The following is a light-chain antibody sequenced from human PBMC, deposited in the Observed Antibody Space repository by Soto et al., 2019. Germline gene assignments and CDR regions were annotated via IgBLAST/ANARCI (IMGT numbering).Light chain of an antibody. CDR1: QSISTS. CDR3: QHYKSYAQT. J-gene: IGKJ1*01. V-gene: IGKV1-5*01. Sequence: DIQMNQSPSTLSASVGDRVTITCRASQSISTSLAWYQKKPGKAPKLLIFDASTLESGVPSRFSGSGSGTELTLTISSLQPDDFATYYCQHYKSYAQTFGQGTKVDI. CDR2: DAS.